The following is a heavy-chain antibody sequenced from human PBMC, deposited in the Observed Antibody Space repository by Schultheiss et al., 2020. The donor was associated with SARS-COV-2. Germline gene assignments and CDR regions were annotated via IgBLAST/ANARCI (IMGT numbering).Heavy chain of an antibody. D-gene: IGHD1-26*01. CDR2: IVVGSGNT. CDR3: AAGRRYPNYYYGMDV. V-gene: IGHV1-58*01. CDR1: GLTFTSSA. Sequence: SVKVSCKASGLTFTSSAVQWVRQARGQRLEWIGWIVVGSGNTNYAQKFQERVTISWDMSTRTAYMELRSLSSEDTAVYYCAAGRRYPNYYYGMDVWGQGTTVTVSS. J-gene: IGHJ6*02.